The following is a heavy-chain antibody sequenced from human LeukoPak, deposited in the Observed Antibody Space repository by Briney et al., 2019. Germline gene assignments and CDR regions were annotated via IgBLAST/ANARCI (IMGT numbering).Heavy chain of an antibody. V-gene: IGHV4-4*02. CDR3: ARSGDRYFDY. CDR1: GASISSNW. D-gene: IGHD6-25*01. J-gene: IGHJ4*02. Sequence: SETLSLTCAVSGASISSNWLSWVRQPPGKGLEWIGIIYHGGNTNYNPSLDSRVTISVDKSNNQFSRKVNSVTGAETAVYYCARSGDRYFDYWGQGTLVTVPS. CDR2: IYHGGNT.